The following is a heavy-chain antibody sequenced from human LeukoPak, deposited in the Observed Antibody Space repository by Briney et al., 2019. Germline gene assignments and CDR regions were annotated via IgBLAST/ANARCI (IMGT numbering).Heavy chain of an antibody. D-gene: IGHD2-2*01. CDR1: GFTFSSYA. CDR3: ARDRDIVVVPAAPGY. Sequence: GRSLRLSCAASGFTFSSYAMHWVRQAPGKGLEWVAVISYDGSNKYYADSVKGRFTISRDNSKNTLYLQMNSLRAEDTAVYYCARDRDIVVVPAAPGYWGQGTLVTVSS. J-gene: IGHJ4*02. CDR2: ISYDGSNK. V-gene: IGHV3-30-3*01.